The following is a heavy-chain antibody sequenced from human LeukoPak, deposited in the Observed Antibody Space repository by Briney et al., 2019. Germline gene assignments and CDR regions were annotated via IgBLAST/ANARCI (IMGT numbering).Heavy chain of an antibody. CDR2: IYYSGST. V-gene: IGHV4-59*08. D-gene: IGHD3-22*01. Sequence: SETLSLTCTVSGGSISSYYWSWIRQPPGKGLEWIGYIYYSGSTNYNPSLKSRVTISVDTSKNQFSLKLSSVTAADTAVYYCARGEEEDYYDSSGYYGAEYFQHWGQGTLVTVSS. CDR1: GGSISSYY. CDR3: ARGEEEDYYDSSGYYGAEYFQH. J-gene: IGHJ1*01.